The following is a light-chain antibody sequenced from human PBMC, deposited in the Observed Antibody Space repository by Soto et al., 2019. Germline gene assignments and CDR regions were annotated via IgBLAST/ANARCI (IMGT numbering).Light chain of an antibody. CDR2: VGTGGIVA. V-gene: IGLV9-49*01. Sequence: QPVLTQSPSASASLGASVTLTCTLSSGYSNYKVDWYQQRPGKSPQFVMGVGTGGIVASKGDGIPDRFSVLGSGLNRNLAIKNIQKEYESDYHCGADHGSGSTWVFGGGTKLTVL. CDR1: SGYSNYK. J-gene: IGLJ2*01. CDR3: GADHGSGSTWV.